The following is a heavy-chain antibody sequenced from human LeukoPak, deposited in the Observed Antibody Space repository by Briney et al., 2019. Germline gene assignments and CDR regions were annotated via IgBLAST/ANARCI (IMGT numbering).Heavy chain of an antibody. D-gene: IGHD3-22*01. J-gene: IGHJ4*02. CDR3: ATTYYYDNSGYDYYFDY. V-gene: IGHV4-59*01. Sequence: PSETLSLTCTVSGGSISSYYWSWIRQPPGKGLEWIGYIYYSGSTNYNPSLKSRVTISVDTSKNQFSLKLSSVTAADTAVYYCATTYYYDNSGYDYYFDYWGQGTLVTVSS. CDR1: GGSISSYY. CDR2: IYYSGST.